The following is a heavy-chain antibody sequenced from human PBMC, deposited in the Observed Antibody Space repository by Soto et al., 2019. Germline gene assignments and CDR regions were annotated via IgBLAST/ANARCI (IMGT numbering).Heavy chain of an antibody. Sequence: LRLSCAASGFTFSDYYMSWIRQAPGKGLEWVSYISSSSSYTNYADSVKGRFTISRDNAKNSLYLQMNSLRAEDTAVYYCARWRNDYSKGDFDYWGKGTLVTVSS. CDR2: ISSSSSYT. CDR1: GFTFSDYY. V-gene: IGHV3-11*06. CDR3: ARWRNDYSKGDFDY. D-gene: IGHD4-4*01. J-gene: IGHJ4*02.